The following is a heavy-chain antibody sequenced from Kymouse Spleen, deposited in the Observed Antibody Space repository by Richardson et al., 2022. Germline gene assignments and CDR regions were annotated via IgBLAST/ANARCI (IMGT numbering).Heavy chain of an antibody. D-gene: IGHD3-10*01. CDR3: AKDITMVRGVPGMDV. V-gene: IGHV3-9*01. Sequence: EVQLVESGGGLVQPGRSLRLSCAASGFTFDDYAMHWVRQAPGKGLEWVSGISWNSGSIGYADSVKGRFTISRDNAKNSLYLQMNSLRAEDTALYYCAKDITMVRGVPGMDVWGQGTTVTVSS. J-gene: IGHJ6*02. CDR2: ISWNSGSI. CDR1: GFTFDDYA.